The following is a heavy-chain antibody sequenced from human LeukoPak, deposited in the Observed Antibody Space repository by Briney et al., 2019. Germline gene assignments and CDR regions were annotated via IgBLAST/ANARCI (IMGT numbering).Heavy chain of an antibody. CDR2: IYYSGST. J-gene: IGHJ3*02. Sequence: KPSETLSLTCTVSGGSISSGGYYWSWIRQHPGKGLEWIGYIYYSGSTYYNPSLKSRVTISVDTSKNQFSLKLSSVTAVDTAVYYCARTRYDSSGYHDAFDIWGQGTMVTVSS. V-gene: IGHV4-31*03. CDR3: ARTRYDSSGYHDAFDI. CDR1: GGSISSGGYY. D-gene: IGHD3-22*01.